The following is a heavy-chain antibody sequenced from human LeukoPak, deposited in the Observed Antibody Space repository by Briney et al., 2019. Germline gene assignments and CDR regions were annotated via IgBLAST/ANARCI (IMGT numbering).Heavy chain of an antibody. CDR2: ISGSGGST. CDR1: GFTFTSYA. CDR3: AKDMEWGSSGWFDY. D-gene: IGHD6-19*01. Sequence: GGSLRLSCAASGFTFTSYAMSWVRQAPGKGLEWVSAISGSGGSTYYADSVKGRFTISRDNSKNTLYLQMNSLRAEDTAVYYCAKDMEWGSSGWFDYWGQGTLVTVSS. J-gene: IGHJ4*02. V-gene: IGHV3-23*01.